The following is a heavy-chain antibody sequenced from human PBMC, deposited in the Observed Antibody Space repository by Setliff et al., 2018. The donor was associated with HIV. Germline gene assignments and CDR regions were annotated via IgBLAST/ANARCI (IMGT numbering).Heavy chain of an antibody. J-gene: IGHJ5*01. Sequence: SETLSLTCAVSGGSISSSNWWSWVRQPPGKGLEWIGEIHHRGSTNYNPSLKSRVTISVDKTKNQFSLRLSSVTAADTAVYYCARRAYYDFWSGFYLSIANRFDSWGQGILVTVSS. CDR2: IHHRGST. V-gene: IGHV4-4*02. D-gene: IGHD3-3*01. CDR1: GGSISSSNW. CDR3: ARRAYYDFWSGFYLSIANRFDS.